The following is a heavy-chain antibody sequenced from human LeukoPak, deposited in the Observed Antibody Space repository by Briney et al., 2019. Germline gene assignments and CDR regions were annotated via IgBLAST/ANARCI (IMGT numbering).Heavy chain of an antibody. Sequence: GASVKVSCKASGYTFSNYDINWVRQVTGQGLEWMGWMNPNSGNTGYAQKFQGRVTTTRNTSISTAYMELSSLRSEDTAVYYCARVFSTSGGYYYYGMDVWGQGTTVTVSS. CDR1: GYTFSNYD. J-gene: IGHJ6*02. CDR2: MNPNSGNT. V-gene: IGHV1-8*01. CDR3: ARVFSTSGGYYYYGMDV. D-gene: IGHD2-15*01.